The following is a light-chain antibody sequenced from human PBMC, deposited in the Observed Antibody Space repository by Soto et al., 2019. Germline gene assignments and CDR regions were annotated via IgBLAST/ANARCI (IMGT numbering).Light chain of an antibody. CDR3: QKYDSAPRT. Sequence: IQLTQSPSSLSASVGDRVTITCRASQGINTFLAWYQQKPGKAPKLLIYAASTLQSGVPSRFSGSGSGTDFTHTISSLQPEDFATYYCQKYDSAPRTFGQGTKVDIK. CDR1: QGINTF. J-gene: IGKJ1*01. V-gene: IGKV1-9*01. CDR2: AAS.